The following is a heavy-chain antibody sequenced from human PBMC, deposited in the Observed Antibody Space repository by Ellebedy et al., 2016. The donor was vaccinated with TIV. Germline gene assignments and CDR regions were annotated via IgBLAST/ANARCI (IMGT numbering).Heavy chain of an antibody. CDR1: GFTFSQYA. D-gene: IGHD3-9*01. CDR3: PRELTGSYVGY. Sequence: GESLKISCAASGFTFSQYAMHWVRQAPGKGLDWVALISYDGGISKYYSDAVKGRFTISRDNSKATLNLQMNSLRAEDTAVYDCPRELTGSYVGYWGQGTLVTVSS. V-gene: IGHV3-30*04. J-gene: IGHJ4*02. CDR2: ISYDGGISK.